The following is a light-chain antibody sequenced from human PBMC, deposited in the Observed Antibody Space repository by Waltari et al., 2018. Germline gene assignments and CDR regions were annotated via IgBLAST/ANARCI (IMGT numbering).Light chain of an antibody. Sequence: EVVMTQSPATLSVSPGERATLSCRASQNVNSNVAWYQQEPGQAPRLLIYGASSTATGIPARFSGSGSGTEFTFTISSLQSEDFAVYYCHQYNNWPPYTFGQGTKLEIK. CDR2: GAS. CDR3: HQYNNWPPYT. J-gene: IGKJ2*01. CDR1: QNVNSN. V-gene: IGKV3-15*01.